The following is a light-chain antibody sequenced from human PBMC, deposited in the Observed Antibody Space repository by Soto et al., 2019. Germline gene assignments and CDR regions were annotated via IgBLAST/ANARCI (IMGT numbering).Light chain of an antibody. V-gene: IGLV2-18*02. CDR1: STDLGTYNR. CDR2: DVS. J-gene: IGLJ1*01. Sequence: QSVLTQPPSVSGSPGQSVTISCTGGSTDLGTYNRVSWYQQSPGTAPKLMIFDVSSRPSGVPDRFSGSKSGITASLTIFGLQAEDEADYYCSSQTSSTSCIFGSGTKVTVL. CDR3: SSQTSSTSCI.